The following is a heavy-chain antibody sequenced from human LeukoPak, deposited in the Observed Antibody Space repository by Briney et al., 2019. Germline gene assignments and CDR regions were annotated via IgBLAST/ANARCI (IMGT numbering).Heavy chain of an antibody. V-gene: IGHV3-74*01. Sequence: GGSLRLSCAASGFTFSSYWMHWVRQAPGKGLVWVSRINSDGSSTSYADSVKGRFTFSRDNSKNTLYLQMNSLRAEDTAVYYCAKFGYSYGFFDYWGQGTLVTVSS. CDR3: AKFGYSYGFFDY. J-gene: IGHJ4*02. D-gene: IGHD5-18*01. CDR1: GFTFSSYW. CDR2: INSDGSST.